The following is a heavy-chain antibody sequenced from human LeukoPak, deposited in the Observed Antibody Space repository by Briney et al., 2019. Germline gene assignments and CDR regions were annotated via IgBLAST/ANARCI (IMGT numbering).Heavy chain of an antibody. CDR2: INHSGST. D-gene: IGHD4-17*01. CDR1: GGSFSGYY. V-gene: IGHV4-34*01. J-gene: IGHJ5*02. Sequence: PSETLSLTCAVYGGSFSGYYWSWIRQPPGKGLEWIGEINHSGSTNYNPSLKSRVTISVDTSKNQFSLKLSSVTAADTAVYYCARASGRAYYGGASNWFDPWGQGTLVTVSS. CDR3: ARASGRAYYGGASNWFDP.